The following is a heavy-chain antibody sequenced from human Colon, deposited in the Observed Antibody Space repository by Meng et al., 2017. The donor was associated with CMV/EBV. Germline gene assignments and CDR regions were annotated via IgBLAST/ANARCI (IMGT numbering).Heavy chain of an antibody. J-gene: IGHJ6*02. CDR1: GYRFTTFG. CDR3: ARDLLSGHGMDV. D-gene: IGHD2-15*01. Sequence: ASVKVSCKASGYRFTTFGVSWVRQAPGQGLEWMGWIDTYRGDTKYAQHLQGRATMATDTSTNTAYMELRSLRSDDAAVYYCARDLLSGHGMDVWGQGTTVTVSS. V-gene: IGHV1-18*01. CDR2: IDTYRGDT.